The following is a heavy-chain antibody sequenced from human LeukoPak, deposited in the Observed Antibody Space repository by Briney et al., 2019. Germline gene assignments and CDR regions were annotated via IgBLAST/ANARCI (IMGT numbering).Heavy chain of an antibody. D-gene: IGHD3-22*01. V-gene: IGHV3-30-3*01. CDR2: ISYDGSNK. Sequence: GGSLRLSCAASGFTFSSYAMHWVRQAPGKGLEWVAVISYDGSNKYYADSVKGRFTISRDNSKNTLYLQMNSLRAEDTAVYYCAEPEGGYYDIRPDWGQGTLVTVSS. CDR3: AEPEGGYYDIRPD. J-gene: IGHJ4*02. CDR1: GFTFSSYA.